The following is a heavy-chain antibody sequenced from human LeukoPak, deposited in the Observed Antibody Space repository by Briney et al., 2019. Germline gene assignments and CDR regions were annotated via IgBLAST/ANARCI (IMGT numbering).Heavy chain of an antibody. V-gene: IGHV3-30*04. Sequence: GGSLRLSCAASGFTFSGYAMHWVRQAPGKGLEWVAVISYDGSIKYYADSVKGRFTISRDNAKNSLYLQMNSLRAEDTAVYYCARAGRPWLDYYYMDVWGKGTTVTVSS. J-gene: IGHJ6*03. CDR3: ARAGRPWLDYYYMDV. CDR2: ISYDGSIK. CDR1: GFTFSGYA. D-gene: IGHD5-24*01.